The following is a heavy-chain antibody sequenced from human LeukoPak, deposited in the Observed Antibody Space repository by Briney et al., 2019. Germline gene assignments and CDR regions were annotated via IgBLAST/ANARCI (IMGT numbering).Heavy chain of an antibody. Sequence: GGSLRPSCAASGFTFSSYWMSWVRQAPGKGLEWVANIKQDGSEKYYVDSVKGRFTISRDNAKNSLYLQMNSLRAEDTAVYYCARGRSKYSSSWYADYWGQGTLVTVSS. CDR1: GFTFSSYW. D-gene: IGHD6-13*01. V-gene: IGHV3-7*01. CDR2: IKQDGSEK. CDR3: ARGRSKYSSSWYADY. J-gene: IGHJ4*02.